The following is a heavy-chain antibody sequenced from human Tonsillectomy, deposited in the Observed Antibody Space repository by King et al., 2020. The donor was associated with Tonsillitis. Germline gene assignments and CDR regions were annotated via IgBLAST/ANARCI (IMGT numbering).Heavy chain of an antibody. CDR3: ARTMVRGVEYFQH. J-gene: IGHJ1*01. Sequence: VQLVESGAEVKKPGASVKVSCKASGYTFTGYYMHWVRQAPGQGLEWMGWINPNSGGTNYAQKFQGRVTMTRDTSISTAYMELSRLRSDDTAVYYCARTMVRGVEYFQHWGQGTLVTDSS. CDR1: GYTFTGYY. D-gene: IGHD3-10*01. V-gene: IGHV1-2*02. CDR2: INPNSGGT.